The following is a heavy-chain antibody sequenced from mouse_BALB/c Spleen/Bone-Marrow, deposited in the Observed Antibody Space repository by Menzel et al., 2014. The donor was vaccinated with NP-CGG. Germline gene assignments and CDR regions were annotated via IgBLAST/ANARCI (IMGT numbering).Heavy chain of an antibody. CDR2: ISNGGGST. Sequence: EVKVEESGGGLVQPGGSLKLSCATSGFTFSDYYMYWVRQTPEKRLEWVAYISNGGGSTYYPDTVKGRFTISRDNAKNTLYLQMSRLKSEDTAMYYCARHLYGNYGAMVYCGQGTSVTVSS. V-gene: IGHV5-12*02. J-gene: IGHJ4*01. CDR3: ARHLYGNYGAMVY. CDR1: GFTFSDYY. D-gene: IGHD2-1*01.